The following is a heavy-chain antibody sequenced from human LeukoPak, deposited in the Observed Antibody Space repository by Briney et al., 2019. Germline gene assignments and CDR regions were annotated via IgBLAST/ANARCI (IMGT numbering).Heavy chain of an antibody. CDR1: GFTFDDYA. D-gene: IGHD6-19*01. J-gene: IGHJ6*02. CDR3: AKDTSGGAAGVAGTYYYYGMDV. V-gene: IGHV3-9*01. CDR2: ISWNSGSI. Sequence: GGSLRLSCAASGFTFDDYAIHWVRQAPGKGLEWVSGISWNSGSIGYADSVKGRFTISRDNAKNSLYLQMNSLRAEDTALYYCAKDTSGGAAGVAGTYYYYGMDVWGQGTTVTVSS.